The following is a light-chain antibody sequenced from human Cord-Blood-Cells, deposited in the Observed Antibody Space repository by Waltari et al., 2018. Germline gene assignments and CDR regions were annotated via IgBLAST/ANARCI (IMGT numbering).Light chain of an antibody. V-gene: IGLV3-19*01. Sequence: SSELTQDPAVSVALGQTVRITCQGDSLSSYYGSWYQQKPGQAPVLVIYGKNNRPSGIPDRFSGSSSGNTASLTITGAQAEDEADYYCNSRDSSGNHWVFGGGTKLTVL. CDR3: NSRDSSGNHWV. J-gene: IGLJ3*02. CDR2: GKN. CDR1: SLSSYY.